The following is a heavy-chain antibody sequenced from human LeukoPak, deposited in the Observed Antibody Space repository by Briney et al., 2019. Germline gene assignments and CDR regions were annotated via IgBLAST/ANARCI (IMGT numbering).Heavy chain of an antibody. CDR3: SRNRGYSSND. J-gene: IGHJ4*02. Sequence: GGSLRLSCAASGFTFSGFAMTWVRQAPGKGLEWVSSISANGDSTYYADSVRGRFTISRDNSKNTLYLQLNSLRAEGTAVYYCSRNRGYSSNDWGQGTLVTVSS. D-gene: IGHD6-13*01. CDR2: ISANGDST. CDR1: GFTFSGFA. V-gene: IGHV3-23*01.